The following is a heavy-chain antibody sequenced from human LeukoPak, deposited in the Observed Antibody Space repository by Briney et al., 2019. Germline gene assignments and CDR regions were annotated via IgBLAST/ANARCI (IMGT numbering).Heavy chain of an antibody. Sequence: GASVKVSCKASGYTFTGYYIHWVRQAPGQGLEWMGWITPNTGGTNYAQKFQGRVTMTRDTSISTAYMELSRLRSDDTAVYYCARVYYYDSSGYFHDAFDIWGQGTMVTVSS. CDR2: ITPNTGGT. J-gene: IGHJ3*02. V-gene: IGHV1-2*02. CDR1: GYTFTGYY. D-gene: IGHD3-22*01. CDR3: ARVYYYDSSGYFHDAFDI.